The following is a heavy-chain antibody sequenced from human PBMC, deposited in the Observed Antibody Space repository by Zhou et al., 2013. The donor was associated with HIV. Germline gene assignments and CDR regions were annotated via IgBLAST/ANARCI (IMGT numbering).Heavy chain of an antibody. V-gene: IGHV1-69*12. Sequence: QVQLVQSGAQVKKPGSPVKVSCKASGGSFGAYVISWVRQVPGQGLEWMGQIIPIFGTTDYAQKFQGRLTITADVSTSTAYMELSGLRSEDTAVYYCARDPPYTVAVDAFDIWGQGTMVTVSS. CDR1: GGSFGAYV. CDR3: ARDPPYTVAVDAFDI. J-gene: IGHJ3*02. D-gene: IGHD2-2*01. CDR2: IIPIFGTT.